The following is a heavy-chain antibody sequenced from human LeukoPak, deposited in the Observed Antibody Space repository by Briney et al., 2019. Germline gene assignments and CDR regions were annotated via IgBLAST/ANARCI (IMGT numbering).Heavy chain of an antibody. D-gene: IGHD3-9*01. CDR1: VYTFTGYY. V-gene: IGHV1-2*02. J-gene: IGHJ3*02. CDR2: INPNSGGT. CDR3: ARDEEYDILTGYFVRRGVDAFDI. Sequence: APMKGSCKASVYTFTGYYIHWVRKAPGQGREWVGWINPNSGGTNYAQKFQGRVTMTRDTSISTAYMELSRLRSDDTAVYYCARDEEYDILTGYFVRRGVDAFDIWGQGTMVTVSS.